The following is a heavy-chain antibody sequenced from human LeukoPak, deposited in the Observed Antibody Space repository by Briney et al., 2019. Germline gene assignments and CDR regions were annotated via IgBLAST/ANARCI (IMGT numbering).Heavy chain of an antibody. V-gene: IGHV4-34*01. CDR2: INHSGST. D-gene: IGHD2-15*01. CDR3: ARTVQYCSGGSCYSWYLLADNWFDP. Sequence: PSETLSLTCAVYGGSFSGYYWSWIRQPPGKGLEWIGEINHSGSTNYNPSLKSRVTISVDTCKNQFSLKLSSVTAADTAVYYCARTVQYCSGGSCYSWYLLADNWFDPWGQGTLVTVSS. CDR1: GGSFSGYY. J-gene: IGHJ5*02.